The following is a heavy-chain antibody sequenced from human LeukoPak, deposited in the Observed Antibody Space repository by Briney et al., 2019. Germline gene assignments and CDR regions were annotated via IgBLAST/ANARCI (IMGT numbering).Heavy chain of an antibody. V-gene: IGHV3-48*03. CDR3: ARDSPEYGVIDY. CDR1: GFTFSSSA. CDR2: ISNSDSTK. D-gene: IGHD4-17*01. Sequence: GGSLRLSCAASGFTFSSSAMSWVRQAPGKGLEWVSYISNSDSTKYYADSVKGRFTISRDNAKNSLYLQMNSLRAEDTAVYYCARDSPEYGVIDYWGQGTLVTVSS. J-gene: IGHJ4*02.